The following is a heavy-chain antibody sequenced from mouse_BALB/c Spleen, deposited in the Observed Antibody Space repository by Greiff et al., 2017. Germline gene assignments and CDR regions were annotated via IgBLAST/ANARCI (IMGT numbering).Heavy chain of an antibody. CDR1: GFTFSSYA. D-gene: IGHD2-2*01. Sequence: EVHLVESGGGLVKPGGSLKLSCAASGFTFSSYAMSWVRQTPEKRLEWVASISSGGSTYYPDSVKGRFTISRDNARNILYLQMSSLRSEDTAMYYCARGYGYDDVFAYWGQGTLVTVSA. CDR2: ISSGGST. J-gene: IGHJ3*01. CDR3: ARGYGYDDVFAY. V-gene: IGHV5-6-5*01.